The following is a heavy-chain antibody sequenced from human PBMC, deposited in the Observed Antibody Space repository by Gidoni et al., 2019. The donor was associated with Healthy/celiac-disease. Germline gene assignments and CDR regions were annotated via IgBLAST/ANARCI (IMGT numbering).Heavy chain of an antibody. D-gene: IGHD6-13*01. CDR3: ARGISRYSSSWPYYFDY. J-gene: IGHJ4*02. CDR2: INHSGST. V-gene: IGHV4-34*01. Sequence: GLEWIGEINHSGSTNYNPCLKSRVTISVDTSKNQFSLKLSSVTAADTAVYYCARGISRYSSSWPYYFDYWGQGTLVTVSS.